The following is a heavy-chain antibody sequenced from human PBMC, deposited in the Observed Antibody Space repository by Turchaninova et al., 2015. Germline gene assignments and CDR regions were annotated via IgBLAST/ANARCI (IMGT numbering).Heavy chain of an antibody. D-gene: IGHD3-22*01. CDR2: IYTGGGT. J-gene: IGHJ3*02. V-gene: IGHV3-53*01. CDR1: ALIVSHYY. CDR3: ARVGGYPLGAFDI. Sequence: EVQLVESGGGLIQPGGSLRLSCAASALIVSHYYMSWVRQAPGKAPEGVSVIYTGGGTYYADSVKGRFTISRDNSKNTLYLQMNSLRAEDTAVYYCARVGGYPLGAFDIWGQGTMVTVSS.